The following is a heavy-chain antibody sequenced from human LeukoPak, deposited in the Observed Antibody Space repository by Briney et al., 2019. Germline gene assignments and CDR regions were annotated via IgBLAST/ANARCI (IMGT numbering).Heavy chain of an antibody. CDR3: AREGLCSGSSCTFDY. D-gene: IGHD2-15*01. Sequence: SETLSLTCAVYGGSFSGYYWSWIRQPPGKGLEWIGSIYHSGSTYYNPSFKSRVTISVDTSKNQFSRKLSSVTAADTAVYYCAREGLCSGSSCTFDYWGEGTLVTVSS. CDR2: IYHSGST. V-gene: IGHV4-34*01. J-gene: IGHJ4*02. CDR1: GGSFSGYY.